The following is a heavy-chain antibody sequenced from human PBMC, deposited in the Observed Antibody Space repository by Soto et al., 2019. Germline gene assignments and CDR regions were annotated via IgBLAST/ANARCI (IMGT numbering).Heavy chain of an antibody. CDR3: TTDSYITSIIVRFDY. J-gene: IGHJ4*01. V-gene: IGHV3-15*07. CDR1: GFTFSNAW. Sequence: GGSLRLSCAASGFTFSNAWINWVRQAPGKGLEWVGRVKSKNDGGTTDFAAPVKGRFAISRDDSKNMVYLEMNSLQTEDTAINYCTTDSYITSIIVRFDYWGHGTLVTVSS. D-gene: IGHD3-22*01. CDR2: VKSKNDGGTT.